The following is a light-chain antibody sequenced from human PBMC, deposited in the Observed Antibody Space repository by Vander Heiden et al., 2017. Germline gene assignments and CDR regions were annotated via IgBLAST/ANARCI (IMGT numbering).Light chain of an antibody. CDR3: QHSDSTPRT. Sequence: DIQMTQSPSSLSASVGDRVTISCRASQSISTYLHWYQQKPGKAPKLLIYAASSLQSGVPSRFSGSGSGTDFTLTITRLQPEDFATYYCQHSDSTPRTFGQGTKVEIK. V-gene: IGKV1-39*01. CDR1: QSISTY. J-gene: IGKJ1*01. CDR2: AAS.